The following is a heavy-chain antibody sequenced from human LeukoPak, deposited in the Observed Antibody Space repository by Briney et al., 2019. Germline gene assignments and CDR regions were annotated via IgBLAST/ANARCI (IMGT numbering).Heavy chain of an antibody. CDR3: RLRTVTTSSHDY. CDR1: GFTYSNAW. J-gene: IGHJ4*02. V-gene: IGHV3-15*01. CDR2: INSKTDGGTT. Sequence: PGGSVRLYCAASGFTYSNAWMSWVRQAPGKGLEWVGRINSKTDGGTTEYAATVRGRFNISRDDSKNKLNLQMNSLKTEDPGVYFWRLRTVTTSSHDYWGQGTLVTVSS. D-gene: IGHD4-17*01.